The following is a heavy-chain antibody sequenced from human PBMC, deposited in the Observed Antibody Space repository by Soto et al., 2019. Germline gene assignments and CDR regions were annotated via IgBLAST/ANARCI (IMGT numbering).Heavy chain of an antibody. CDR1: GYRFSSFW. CDR2: AQPGHSDT. Sequence: GESLKISCQASGYRFSSFWIGWVRQMPGKGLEWMGIAQPGHSDTRYSPSFQGHVTISADESTNTAYLQWSSLRASDTAMYFCARHGYSSSWCPDHWGQGTLVTVSS. V-gene: IGHV5-51*01. CDR3: ARHGYSSSWCPDH. D-gene: IGHD6-13*01. J-gene: IGHJ4*02.